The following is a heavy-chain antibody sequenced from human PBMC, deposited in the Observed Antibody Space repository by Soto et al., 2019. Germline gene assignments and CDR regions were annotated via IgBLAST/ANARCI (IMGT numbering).Heavy chain of an antibody. CDR2: ISYDGSNK. D-gene: IGHD3-3*01. J-gene: IGHJ6*02. Sequence: QPGGSLRLSCAASGFTFSSYAMHWVRQAPGKGLEWVAVISYDGSNKYYADSVKGRFTISRDNSKNTLYLQMNSLRAEDTAVYYCASTALYDFWTPYVWGQGTTVTVSS. V-gene: IGHV3-30-3*01. CDR3: ASTALYDFWTPYV. CDR1: GFTFSSYA.